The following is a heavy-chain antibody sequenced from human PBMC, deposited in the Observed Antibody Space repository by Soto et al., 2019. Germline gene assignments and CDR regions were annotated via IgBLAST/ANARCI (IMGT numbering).Heavy chain of an antibody. J-gene: IGHJ3*02. Sequence: WTWIRPHPGKGLEWIGYIYFNGVTYYNPSLTSRVTISVDRSKNQFYVNLTSVTAADTAVYYCARPAQTNLDAFDIWGQGTMVTVSS. V-gene: IGHV4-31*02. D-gene: IGHD1-7*01. CDR3: ARPAQTNLDAFDI. CDR2: IYFNGVT.